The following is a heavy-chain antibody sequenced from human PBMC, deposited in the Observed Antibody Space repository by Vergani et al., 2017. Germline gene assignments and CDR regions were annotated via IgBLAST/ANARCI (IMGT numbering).Heavy chain of an antibody. CDR2: IGTAGDT. V-gene: IGHV3-13*01. CDR1: GFTFSSYD. J-gene: IGHJ4*02. CDR3: ARARRSGGGPEGGPGDWLLDPPDY. D-gene: IGHD3-9*01. Sequence: EVQLVESGGGLVQPGGSLRLSCAASGFTFSSYDMHWVRHATGKGLEWVSAIGTAGDTYYPGSVKGRFTISRENAKNSLYLQMNSLRAGDTAVYYCARARRSGGGPEGGPGDWLLDPPDYWGQGTLVTVSS.